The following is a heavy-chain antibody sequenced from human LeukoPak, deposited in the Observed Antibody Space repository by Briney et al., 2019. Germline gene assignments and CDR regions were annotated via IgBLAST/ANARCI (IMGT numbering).Heavy chain of an antibody. CDR1: GGSISSYY. J-gene: IGHJ3*02. CDR2: IYYSGST. V-gene: IGHV4-59*01. CDR3: ARGLDPVITTSAFDI. Sequence: PSETLSLTCTVSGGSISSYYWSWIRQPPGKGLEWIGYIYYSGSTNYNPSLKSRVTISVDTSKNQFSLKLSSVTAADTAVYYCARGLDPVITTSAFDIWGQGTMVTVSS. D-gene: IGHD3-22*01.